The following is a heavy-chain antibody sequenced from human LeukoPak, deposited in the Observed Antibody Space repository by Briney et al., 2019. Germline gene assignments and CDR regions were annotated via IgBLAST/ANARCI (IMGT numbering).Heavy chain of an antibody. CDR1: GGSISSGGYY. CDR3: ARDLGYSYMVTPDGGWFDP. J-gene: IGHJ5*02. Sequence: PSETLSLACTVSGGSISSGGYYWSWIRQHPGKGLEWIGYIYYSGSTYYNPSLKSRVTISVDTSKNQFSLKLSSVTAADTAVYYCARDLGYSYMVTPDGGWFDPWGQGTLVTVSS. V-gene: IGHV4-31*03. D-gene: IGHD5-18*01. CDR2: IYYSGST.